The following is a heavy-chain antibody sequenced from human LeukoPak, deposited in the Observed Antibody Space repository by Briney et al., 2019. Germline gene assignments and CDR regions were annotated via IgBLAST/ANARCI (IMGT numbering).Heavy chain of an antibody. D-gene: IGHD4-23*01. Sequence: PSETLSLTCTVSGGSISSHYWNWIRQPPGKGLEWIGYIYYSGSTNYNPSLKSRVTISVDTSKNQFSLELSSVTAADTAVYYCARETTVVTPGRSDVFDIWGQGTMVTVSS. CDR3: ARETTVVTPGRSDVFDI. J-gene: IGHJ3*02. CDR1: GGSISSHY. CDR2: IYYSGST. V-gene: IGHV4-59*11.